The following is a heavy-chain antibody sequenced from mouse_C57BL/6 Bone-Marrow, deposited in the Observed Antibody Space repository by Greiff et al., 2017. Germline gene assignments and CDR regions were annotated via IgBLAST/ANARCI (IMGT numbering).Heavy chain of an antibody. CDR1: GYTFTSYW. CDR3: GIFLNWDPFAY. CDR2: ILPSDSDT. J-gene: IGHJ3*01. V-gene: IGHV1-74*01. Sequence: QVQLQQPGAELVKPGASVTVSCKASGYTFTSYWMYWVKQRPGQGLEWIGRILPSDSDTNYNQKFKGKATLTVDKSSSTACRQHSSLTAEDSAVYYCGIFLNWDPFAYWGQGTLVTVSA. D-gene: IGHD4-1*01.